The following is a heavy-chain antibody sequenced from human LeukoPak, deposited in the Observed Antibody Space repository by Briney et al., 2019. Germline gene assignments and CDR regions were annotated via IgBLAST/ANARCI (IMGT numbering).Heavy chain of an antibody. Sequence: GGSLRLSCAASGFTFSSYAMHRVRQAPGKGLEWVAVISYDGSNKYYADSVKGRFTISRDNSKNTLYLQMNSLRAEDTAVYYCARGVLYYDFWSGKDTYFDHWGQGTRVTVSS. CDR2: ISYDGSNK. V-gene: IGHV3-30-3*01. D-gene: IGHD3-3*01. CDR3: ARGVLYYDFWSGKDTYFDH. J-gene: IGHJ4*02. CDR1: GFTFSSYA.